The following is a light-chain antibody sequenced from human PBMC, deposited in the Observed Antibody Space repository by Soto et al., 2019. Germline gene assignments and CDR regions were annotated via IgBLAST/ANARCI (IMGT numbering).Light chain of an antibody. J-gene: IGLJ2*01. Sequence: QSVLTQPPSVSGAPGQRVTVSCTGGASNIGAAFDVHWYQQRPGTAPKLLIYDNNNRPSGVPDRFSGSRSGTSASLAITGLQAEDEADYYCQSYDSSLSGSVVFGGGTQLTVL. CDR3: QSYDSSLSGSVV. CDR1: ASNIGAAFD. V-gene: IGLV1-40*01. CDR2: DNN.